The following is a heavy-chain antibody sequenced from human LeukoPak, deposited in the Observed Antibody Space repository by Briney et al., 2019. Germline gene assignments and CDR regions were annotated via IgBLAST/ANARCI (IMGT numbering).Heavy chain of an antibody. D-gene: IGHD2-2*01. CDR3: ASAESVIVVVPAAGLDY. CDR1: VYTFTGYY. J-gene: IGHJ4*02. CDR2: INPNSGGT. Sequence: ASVTVSFKASVYTFTGYYMHGVRQARGQGLEWMGWINPNSGGTNYAQKFQGWVTMTRDTYISTAYMELSRMRSDDTAVYSCASAESVIVVVPAAGLDYWGQGTLVTVSS. V-gene: IGHV1-2*04.